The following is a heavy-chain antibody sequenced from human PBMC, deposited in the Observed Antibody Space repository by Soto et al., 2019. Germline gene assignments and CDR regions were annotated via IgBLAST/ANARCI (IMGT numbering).Heavy chain of an antibody. CDR3: ARVLTPFAP. V-gene: IGHV1-18*01. CDR2: INAYNGNT. Sequence: QVQLVQSGAGVKKTGASVKVSCKASGYTFTSYGISWVRQAPGQGLEWMGWINAYNGNTNYEQKLQRRVTMTTDTSTSTASMELRSVTSADTAVYYCARVLTPFAPWGQGTLVTVSS. J-gene: IGHJ5*02. CDR1: GYTFTSYG. D-gene: IGHD7-27*01.